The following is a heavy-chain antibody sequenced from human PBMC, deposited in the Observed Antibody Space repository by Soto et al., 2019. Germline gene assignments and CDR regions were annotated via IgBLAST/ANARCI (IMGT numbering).Heavy chain of an antibody. Sequence: QVQLQQWGAGLVKPSETLSLSCAVYGQSFSGHSWAWIRQPPGKGLEWLGEINESGSTYYNSSLKSRVTIATDRSKNQFSLKLSSVSAADTAAYFCARGSGIVALPGELEDVNYDYWGQGTLVNVSS. CDR2: INESGST. J-gene: IGHJ4*02. CDR1: GQSFSGHS. D-gene: IGHD1-1*01. CDR3: ARGSGIVALPGELEDVNYDY. V-gene: IGHV4-34*01.